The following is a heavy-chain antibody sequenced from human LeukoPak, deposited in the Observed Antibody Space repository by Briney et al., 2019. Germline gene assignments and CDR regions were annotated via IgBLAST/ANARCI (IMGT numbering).Heavy chain of an antibody. D-gene: IGHD3-22*01. V-gene: IGHV3-23*01. J-gene: IGHJ4*02. CDR1: GFPFSSYA. CDR2: ISGSGGGT. CDR3: AKEGSSGYYVY. Sequence: GGSLRLSCAASGFPFSSYAMSWVRQAPGKGLEGVSAISGSGGGTYYADSVKGRFTISRDNSKNTLYLQMNSLRAEDTAVYYCAKEGSSGYYVYWGQGTLVTVSS.